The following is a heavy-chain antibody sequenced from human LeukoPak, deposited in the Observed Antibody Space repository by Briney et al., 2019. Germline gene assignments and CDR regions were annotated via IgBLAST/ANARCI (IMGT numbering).Heavy chain of an antibody. Sequence: GGSLRLSCAASGFTFSSYWLHWVRQAPGKGLAWVSRINSDGTTTSYADSVKGRFTISRDNAKNTLRLQMNSLRAEDTAVYYCATGYCSGSSCYRAFEYWGQGTLVTVSS. CDR3: ATGYCSGSSCYRAFEY. V-gene: IGHV3-74*01. CDR1: GFTFSSYW. D-gene: IGHD2-15*01. CDR2: INSDGTTT. J-gene: IGHJ4*02.